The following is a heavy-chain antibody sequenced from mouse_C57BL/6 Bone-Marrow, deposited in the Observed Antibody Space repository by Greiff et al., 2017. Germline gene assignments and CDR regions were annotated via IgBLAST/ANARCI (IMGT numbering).Heavy chain of an antibody. J-gene: IGHJ1*03. Sequence: SGPVLVKPGASVKMSCKASGYTFTDYYMNWVKQSHGKSLEWIGVINPYNGGTSYNQKFKGKATLTVDKSSSTAYMELNSLTSEDSAVYYCARRGVTYWYFDVWGTGTTVTVSS. CDR1: GYTFTDYY. CDR2: INPYNGGT. D-gene: IGHD2-2*01. CDR3: ARRGVTYWYFDV. V-gene: IGHV1-19*01.